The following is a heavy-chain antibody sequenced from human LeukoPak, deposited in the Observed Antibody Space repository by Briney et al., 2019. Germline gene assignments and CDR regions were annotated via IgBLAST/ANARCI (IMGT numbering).Heavy chain of an antibody. CDR3: ARVFCSGGSCFDY. CDR1: GGPISSYY. V-gene: IGHV4-59*08. CDR2: IYYSGST. J-gene: IGHJ4*02. Sequence: PSETLSLTCTVSGGPISSYYWSWTRQPPGKGLEWIGYIYYSGSTNYNPSLKSRVTISVDTSKNQFSLKLSSVTAADTAVYYCARVFCSGGSCFDYWGQGTLVTVSS. D-gene: IGHD2-15*01.